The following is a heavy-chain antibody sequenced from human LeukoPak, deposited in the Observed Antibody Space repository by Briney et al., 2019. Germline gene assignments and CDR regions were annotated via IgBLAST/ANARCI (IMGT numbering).Heavy chain of an antibody. Sequence: ASVKVSRKASGYTFTSYGISWVRQAPGQGLEWVGWISAYNGNTNYAQKLQGRVTMTTDTSTSTAYMELRSLRSDDTAVYYCARVPRDFWSVSLYYFDYWGQGTLVTVSS. V-gene: IGHV1-18*01. J-gene: IGHJ4*02. CDR1: GYTFTSYG. D-gene: IGHD3-3*01. CDR3: ARVPRDFWSVSLYYFDY. CDR2: ISAYNGNT.